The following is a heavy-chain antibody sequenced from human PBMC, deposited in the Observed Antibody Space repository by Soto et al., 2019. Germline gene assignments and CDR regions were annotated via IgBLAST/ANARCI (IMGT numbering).Heavy chain of an antibody. J-gene: IGHJ6*02. CDR3: ARTNCGGDCYYYYYYGMDV. Sequence: PGESLKISCKGSGYSFTSYWIGWVRQMPGKGLEWMGIIYPGDSDTRYSPSFQGQGTISADKSISTAYLQWSSLKASDTAMYYCARTNCGGDCYYYYYYGMDVWDQGTTVTVSS. V-gene: IGHV5-51*01. CDR2: IYPGDSDT. D-gene: IGHD2-21*02. CDR1: GYSFTSYW.